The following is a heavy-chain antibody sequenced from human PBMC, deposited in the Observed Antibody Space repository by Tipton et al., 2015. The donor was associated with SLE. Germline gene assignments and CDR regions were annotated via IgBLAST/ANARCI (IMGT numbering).Heavy chain of an antibody. Sequence: GLVKPSETLSLTCTVSGGSISSSSYYWGWIRQPPGKGLEWIGSIYYSGSTYYNPSLKSRVTISVDTSKNQFSLKLSSVTAADTAVYYCARVRPNRNWFDPWGQGTLVTVSS. J-gene: IGHJ5*02. CDR2: IYYSGST. V-gene: IGHV4-39*07. D-gene: IGHD1-14*01. CDR3: ARVRPNRNWFDP. CDR1: GGSISSSSYY.